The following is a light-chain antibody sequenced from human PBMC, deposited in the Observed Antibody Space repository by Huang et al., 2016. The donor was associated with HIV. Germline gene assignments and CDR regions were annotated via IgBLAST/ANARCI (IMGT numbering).Light chain of an antibody. V-gene: IGKV3-11*01. CDR3: QQRGSWPT. CDR1: QNVGSY. J-gene: IGKJ4*01. Sequence: EIVLTQSPATLSLSPGERAPLSCRASQNVGSYLAWYQHKPGQPPRLLVYDASKSATGITARFSGSGSGTVFTLTISSLEPEDFAVYYCQQRGSWPTFGGGTKVELK. CDR2: DAS.